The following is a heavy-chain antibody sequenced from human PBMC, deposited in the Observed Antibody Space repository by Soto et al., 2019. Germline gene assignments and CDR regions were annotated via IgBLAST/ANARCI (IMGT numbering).Heavy chain of an antibody. CDR1: GDSMSSSNYH. CDR3: PSLGRGEIFAVARHFDY. CDR2: IYYSGST. Sequence: SETLSLTCTVSGDSMSSSNYHWGWIRQPPGKGLEWIGSIYYSGSTYYNPSLKSRVTISIDTSKNQFSLKLTSVTAADTSVYYCPSLGRGEIFAVARHFDYWRPGGLVNVST. V-gene: IGHV4-39*01. J-gene: IGHJ4*02. D-gene: IGHD6-19*01.